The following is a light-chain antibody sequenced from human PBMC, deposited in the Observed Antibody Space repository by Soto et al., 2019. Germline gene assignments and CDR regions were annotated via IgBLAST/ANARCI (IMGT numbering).Light chain of an antibody. J-gene: IGKJ4*01. CDR3: QQFSSYPLT. CDR1: QTVRNNY. Sequence: EFVLTQSPGTLSLSPGERATLSCRASQTVRNNYLAWYQQKPGQAPRLLIYDASSRATGIPDRFSGGGSGTDLTITISRLEPEDCEVYYGQQFSSYPLTFGGGTKVDIK. CDR2: DAS. V-gene: IGKV3-20*01.